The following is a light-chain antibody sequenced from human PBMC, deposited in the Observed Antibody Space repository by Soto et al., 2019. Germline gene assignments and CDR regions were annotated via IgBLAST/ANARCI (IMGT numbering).Light chain of an antibody. V-gene: IGLV2-11*01. J-gene: IGLJ3*02. CDR2: DVS. CDR1: SSDVGAYNY. Sequence: QSALTQPRSVSGSPGQSVTISCTGTSSDVGAYNYVSWYQQHPGKAPKVMIYDVSKRPSRVPDRFSGSKSGNTASLTISGLQAEDEDDYYCCSHAGMYIWVFGGGTKLTVL. CDR3: CSHAGMYIWV.